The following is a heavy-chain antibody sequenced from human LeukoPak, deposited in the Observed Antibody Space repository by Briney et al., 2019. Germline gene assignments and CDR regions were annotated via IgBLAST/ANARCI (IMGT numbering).Heavy chain of an antibody. CDR1: GGTFSSYA. Sequence: SVKVSCKASGGTFSSYAISWVRQAPGQGLEWMGGIIPIFGTANYAQKFQGRVTITAGESTSTAYMELSSLRSEDTAVYYCARDRGIAAAERDWFDPWGQGTLVTVSS. CDR3: ARDRGIAAAERDWFDP. CDR2: IIPIFGTA. D-gene: IGHD6-13*01. V-gene: IGHV1-69*13. J-gene: IGHJ5*02.